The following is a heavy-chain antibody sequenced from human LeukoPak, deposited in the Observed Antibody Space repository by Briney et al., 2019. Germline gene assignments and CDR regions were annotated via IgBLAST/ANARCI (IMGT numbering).Heavy chain of an antibody. CDR3: ARDVKPGPLDY. CDR2: IYTSGST. CDR1: GGSISSGSYY. D-gene: IGHD1-14*01. J-gene: IGHJ4*02. V-gene: IGHV4-61*02. Sequence: SETLSLTCTVSGGSISSGSYYWSWIRQPAGKGLEWIGRIYTSGSTNYNPSLKSRVTISADTSKNQFSLKLSSVTAADTAVYYCARDVKPGPLDYWGQGTLVTVSS.